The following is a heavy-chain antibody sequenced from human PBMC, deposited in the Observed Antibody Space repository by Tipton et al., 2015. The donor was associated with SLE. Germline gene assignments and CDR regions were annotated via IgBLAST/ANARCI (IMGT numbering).Heavy chain of an antibody. CDR1: GYTFTSYY. V-gene: IGHV1-46*01. J-gene: IGHJ6*02. Sequence: QSGAEVKKPGASVKVSCKASGYTFTSYYMHWVRQAPGQGLEWMGIINPSGGSTSYAQKFQGRVTMTRDTSTSTVYMELSSLRSEDTAVYYCARGKDCIAVADFQNCYGMDVWGQGTTVTVSS. D-gene: IGHD6-19*01. CDR2: INPSGGST. CDR3: ARGKDCIAVADFQNCYGMDV.